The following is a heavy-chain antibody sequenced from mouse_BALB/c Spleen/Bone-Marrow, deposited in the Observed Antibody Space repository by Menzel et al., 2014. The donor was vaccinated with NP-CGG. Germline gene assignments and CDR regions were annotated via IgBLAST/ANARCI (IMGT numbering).Heavy chain of an antibody. CDR3: AREGAFYGNPFDF. Sequence: QVQLKQSGAEVMKSGASVKISCRATGYRFSSFWIEWIKQRPGHGLEWIGKILPGSGSTNYNEKFKGKATLSADTSSNTAYMQLSSLTSEDSAVYFCAREGAFYGNPFDFWGQGTTLTASS. V-gene: IGHV1-9*01. J-gene: IGHJ2*01. CDR1: GYRFSSFW. D-gene: IGHD2-10*01. CDR2: ILPGSGST.